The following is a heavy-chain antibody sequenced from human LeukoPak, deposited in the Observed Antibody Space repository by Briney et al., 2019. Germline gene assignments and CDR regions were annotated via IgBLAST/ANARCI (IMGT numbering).Heavy chain of an antibody. Sequence: SETLSLTCAVYGGSFRGYSWNWVSQPPGKGLEWIGEINDSGSTKYNSSLKSRVAILIDTSKNQFFLKLTSVTAADTAVYYCARGSFDGIDYWGQGTLVTVSS. CDR2: INDSGST. CDR1: GGSFRGYS. CDR3: ARGSFDGIDY. D-gene: IGHD1-26*01. J-gene: IGHJ4*02. V-gene: IGHV4-34*01.